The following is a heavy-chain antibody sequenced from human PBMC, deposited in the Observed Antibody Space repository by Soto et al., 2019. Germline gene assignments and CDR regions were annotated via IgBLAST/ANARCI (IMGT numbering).Heavy chain of an antibody. CDR1: GGSFSGYY. CDR3: ARKRAEVGPAARRDYYYYMDV. J-gene: IGHJ6*03. Sequence: PSETLSLTCAVYGGSFSGYYWSWIRQPPGKGLEWIGEINHSGSTNYNPSLKSRVTILVDTSKNQFSLKLSSVTAADTAVYYCARKRAEVGPAARRDYYYYMDVWGKGTTVTVSS. D-gene: IGHD2-2*01. CDR2: INHSGST. V-gene: IGHV4-34*01.